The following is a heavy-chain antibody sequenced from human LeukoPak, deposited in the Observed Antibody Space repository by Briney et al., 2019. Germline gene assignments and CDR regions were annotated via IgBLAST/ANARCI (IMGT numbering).Heavy chain of an antibody. D-gene: IGHD6-13*01. CDR2: ISYSGST. CDR3: ALYSSSWYFDY. CDR1: GGSIRISSYY. Sequence: SETLSLTCTVSGGSIRISSYYWGWIRQPPGKGLEWIGSISYSGSTYYNPSLKSRVTISVDTSKNQFSLKLSSVTAADTAVYYCALYSSSWYFDYWGQGTLVTVSS. V-gene: IGHV4-39*07. J-gene: IGHJ4*02.